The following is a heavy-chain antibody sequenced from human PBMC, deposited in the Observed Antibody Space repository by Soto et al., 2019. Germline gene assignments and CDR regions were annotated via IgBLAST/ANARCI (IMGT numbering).Heavy chain of an antibody. V-gene: IGHV3-23*01. CDR2: ISGSGGST. J-gene: IGHJ5*02. CDR1: GFTFSSYA. D-gene: IGHD3-3*01. Sequence: GGSLRLSCAASGFTFSSYAMSWVRQAPGKGLEWVSAISGSGGSTYYADSVKGRFTISRDNSKNTLYLQLNGPRAQDTAVNNSAKGAVDYDFWCSYYPLPYNWFDPWGQGTLVTVSS. CDR3: AKGAVDYDFWCSYYPLPYNWFDP.